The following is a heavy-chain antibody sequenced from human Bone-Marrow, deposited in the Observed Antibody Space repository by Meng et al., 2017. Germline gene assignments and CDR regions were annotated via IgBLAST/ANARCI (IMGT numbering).Heavy chain of an antibody. CDR1: GFSLSTSGVG. CDR3: AHTRIAVAGTGVYY. CDR2: IYWDDDK. J-gene: IGHJ4*02. Sequence: QITLKESGPTLVKPTQTLTLTCTFSGFSLSTSGVGVGWIRQPPGKAREWLALIYWDDDKRYSPSLKSRLTITKDTSKNQVVLTMTNMDPVDTATYYCAHTRIAVAGTGVYYWGQGTLVTVSS. D-gene: IGHD6-19*01. V-gene: IGHV2-5*02.